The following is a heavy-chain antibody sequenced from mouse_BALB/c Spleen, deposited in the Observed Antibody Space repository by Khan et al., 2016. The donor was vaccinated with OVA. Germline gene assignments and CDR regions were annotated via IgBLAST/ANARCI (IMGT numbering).Heavy chain of an antibody. V-gene: IGHV5-6*01. CDR1: GFTFSTFG. CDR3: ARLAYYYNSEGFAY. D-gene: IGHD1-1*01. Sequence: EVQGVESGGDLVKPGGSLKLSCAASGFTFSTFGMSWVRQSPDRRLEWVATINTGGFYTYYSDIVKGRFTISRDNATSTLYLQMSSLKSEDTAIYYCARLAYYYNSEGFAYWGQGTLVTVSA. CDR2: INTGGFYT. J-gene: IGHJ3*01.